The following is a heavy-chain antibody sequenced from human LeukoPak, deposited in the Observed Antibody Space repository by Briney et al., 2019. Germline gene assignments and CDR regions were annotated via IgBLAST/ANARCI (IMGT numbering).Heavy chain of an antibody. Sequence: GSLRLSCAASGFTFSSYAMSWIRQPPGKGLEWIGYVYYSGSTNYNPSLKSRVSISADTSKNQFSLKLKSVTAADTAVYFCARDLKGFDPWGQGTLVTVSS. CDR1: GFTFSSYA. CDR3: ARDLKGFDP. CDR2: VYYSGST. V-gene: IGHV4-59*01. J-gene: IGHJ5*02.